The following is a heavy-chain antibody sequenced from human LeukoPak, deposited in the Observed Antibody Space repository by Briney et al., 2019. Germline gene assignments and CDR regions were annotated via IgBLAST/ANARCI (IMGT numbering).Heavy chain of an antibody. V-gene: IGHV3-23*01. Sequence: GGSLRLSCAASGLTFSSYAMSWVRQGPGKGLEWVSTISSSGGGTYYADSVKGRFTISRDNSKNTLYLQINSLRAEDTAVYYCAKGTYCTTTSCYDYFDYWGQGTLVTVSS. CDR1: GLTFSSYA. CDR3: AKGTYCTTTSCYDYFDY. J-gene: IGHJ4*02. D-gene: IGHD2-2*01. CDR2: ISSSGGGT.